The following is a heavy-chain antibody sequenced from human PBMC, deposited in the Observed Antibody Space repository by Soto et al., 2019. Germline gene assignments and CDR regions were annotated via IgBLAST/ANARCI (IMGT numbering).Heavy chain of an antibody. CDR2: IIPMFETP. Sequence: QVQLVQSGAEVQRPGSSVKVSCKASGGIFSNYAISWVRQAPGHGLEWMGGIIPMFETPNYAHQFHGRVTITADGSTSTAYMELRSLTFEDTAVYYCARGPEYSSSWYFADWGHGTLVTVSS. J-gene: IGHJ4*01. CDR1: GGIFSNYA. D-gene: IGHD6-13*01. CDR3: ARGPEYSSSWYFAD. V-gene: IGHV1-69*01.